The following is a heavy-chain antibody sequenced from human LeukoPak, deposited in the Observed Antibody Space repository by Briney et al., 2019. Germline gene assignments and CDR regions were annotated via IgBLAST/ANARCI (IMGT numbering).Heavy chain of an antibody. CDR1: GGTFSSYA. CDR3: ARGRATPPSYYYYYMDV. D-gene: IGHD2-15*01. V-gene: IGHV1-69*06. J-gene: IGHJ6*03. CDR2: IIPIFGTA. Sequence: GASVKVSCKASGGTFSSYAISWGRQAPGQGLEWMGGIIPIFGTANYAQKFHGRVTITADKSTSTAYMELSSLRSEDTAVYYCARGRATPPSYYYYYMDVWGKGTTVTVSS.